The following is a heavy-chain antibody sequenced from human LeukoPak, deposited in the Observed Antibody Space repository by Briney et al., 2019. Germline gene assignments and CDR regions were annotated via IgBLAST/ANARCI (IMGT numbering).Heavy chain of an antibody. V-gene: IGHV4-4*07. D-gene: IGHD1-26*01. Sequence: SETLSLTCTVSGGSISGYYWSWIRQPAGKGPEWIGRIYTNGDTHYNPSLESRVTMSMDTSQSQLYLILTSVTAADTAVYYCARHSKANSGSYIYYYYGMDVWGQGTTVTVSS. CDR3: ARHSKANSGSYIYYYYGMDV. CDR2: IYTNGDT. J-gene: IGHJ6*02. CDR1: GGSISGYY.